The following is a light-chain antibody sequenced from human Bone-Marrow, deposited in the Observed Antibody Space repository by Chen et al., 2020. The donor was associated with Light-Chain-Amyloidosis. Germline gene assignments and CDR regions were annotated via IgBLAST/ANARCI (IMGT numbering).Light chain of an antibody. J-gene: IGLJ1*01. CDR3: SSYTPNSGV. CDR2: EVS. Sequence: QSALTQPASVSGSPGQSITISCTGSSSDVGGYKYVSWYQQHPGQAPKLILFEVSDRPSGVSNRFSGSKSANMASLTISALQPEDEADYYCSSYTPNSGVFGTGTKVTVL. V-gene: IGLV2-14*01. CDR1: SSDVGGYKY.